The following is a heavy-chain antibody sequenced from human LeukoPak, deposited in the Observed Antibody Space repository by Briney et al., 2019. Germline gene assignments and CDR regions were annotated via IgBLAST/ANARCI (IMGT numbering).Heavy chain of an antibody. D-gene: IGHD5-12*01. V-gene: IGHV1-2*02. CDR3: ARAGYSGFDAFDI. CDR1: GYTFTGYY. Sequence: ASVKVSCKASGYTFTGYYMHWVRPAPGQGLEWMGWINPNSGGTNYAQKFQGRVAMTRDTSISTAYMELSRLRSDDTAVYYCARAGYSGFDAFDIWGQGTMVTVSS. J-gene: IGHJ3*02. CDR2: INPNSGGT.